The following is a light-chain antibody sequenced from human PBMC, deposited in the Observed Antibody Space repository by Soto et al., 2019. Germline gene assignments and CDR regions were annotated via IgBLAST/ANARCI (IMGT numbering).Light chain of an antibody. CDR2: GAS. J-gene: IGKJ1*01. CDR3: QQYNNWPRT. CDR1: QSVSSN. V-gene: IGKV3-15*01. Sequence: EIVITQSQATLSVSPGERATLSCRASQSVSSNLAWYQQKPGQAPRLLIYGASTRATGIPARFSGSGSGTEFTLTISSLQSEDFAVYYCQQYNNWPRTFGQGTNVDIK.